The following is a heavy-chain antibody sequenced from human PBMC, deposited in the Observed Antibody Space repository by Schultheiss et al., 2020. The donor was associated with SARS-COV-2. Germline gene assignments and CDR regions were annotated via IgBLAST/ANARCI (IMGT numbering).Heavy chain of an antibody. V-gene: IGHV3-33*08. D-gene: IGHD3-3*01. J-gene: IGHJ4*02. Sequence: GGSLRLSCAASGFTFSSYGMHWVRQAPGKGLEWVAVIWYDGSNKYYADSVKGRFTISRDNSKNTLYLQMDSLRAEDTAVYYCARAHYDFWSTYHTVAYWGQGTLVTVSS. CDR2: IWYDGSNK. CDR3: ARAHYDFWSTYHTVAY. CDR1: GFTFSSYG.